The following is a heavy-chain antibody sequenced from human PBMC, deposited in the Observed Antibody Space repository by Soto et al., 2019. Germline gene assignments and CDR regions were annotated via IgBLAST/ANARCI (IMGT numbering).Heavy chain of an antibody. CDR3: ASRDITMVRGVYYYYGMDV. V-gene: IGHV3-7*05. J-gene: IGHJ6*02. Sequence: PGGALRLSCAAPGFTFSSYSMHWGRQAPGKGLAWVANIKQDGSEKYYVDSVKGRFTISRDNAKSSLYLQMNSLRAEDTAVYYCASRDITMVRGVYYYYGMDVWGQGTTVTVSS. CDR1: GFTFSSYS. D-gene: IGHD3-10*01. CDR2: IKQDGSEK.